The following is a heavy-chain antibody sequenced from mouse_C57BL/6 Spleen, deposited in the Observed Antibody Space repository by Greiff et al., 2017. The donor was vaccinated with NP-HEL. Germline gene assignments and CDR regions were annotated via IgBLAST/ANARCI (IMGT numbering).Heavy chain of an antibody. CDR3: ARDFGYDGAWFAY. V-gene: IGHV5-4*01. J-gene: IGHJ3*01. CDR1: GFTFSSYA. D-gene: IGHD2-2*01. Sequence: EVQGVESGGGLVKPGGSLKLSCAASGFTFSSYAMSWVRQTPEKRLEWVATISDGGSYTYYPDNVKGRFTISRDNAKNNLYLQMSHLKSEDTAMYYCARDFGYDGAWFAYWGQGTLVTVSA. CDR2: ISDGGSYT.